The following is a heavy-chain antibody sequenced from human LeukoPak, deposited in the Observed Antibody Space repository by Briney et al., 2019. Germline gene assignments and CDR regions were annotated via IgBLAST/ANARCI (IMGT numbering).Heavy chain of an antibody. CDR2: ISGSGGST. CDR3: LAGTERIDY. D-gene: IGHD6-19*01. V-gene: IGHV3-23*01. CDR1: GFTFSSYA. J-gene: IGHJ4*02. Sequence: SGGYLRLYCAASGFTFSSYAMSWVRQAPGKGLEWVSAISGSGGSTYYADSVKGRFTISRDNSKNTLYLQMNSLRAEDAAVYYCLAGTERIDYWGQGTLVTVSS.